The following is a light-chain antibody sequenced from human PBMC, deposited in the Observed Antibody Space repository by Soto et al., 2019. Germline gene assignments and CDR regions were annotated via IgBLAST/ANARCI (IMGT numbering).Light chain of an antibody. CDR2: NYD. Sequence: QSVLTQPPSASGTPGQRVTISCSGSSSNLGSNNVNWYQQLPGTAPKLLIYNYDQRPSGVPDRFSGSKSVTSASLTIGGLQSEDEADYYCATWDDSLYGRVFGGGTQLTVL. J-gene: IGLJ3*02. CDR3: ATWDDSLYGRV. CDR1: SSNLGSNN. V-gene: IGLV1-44*01.